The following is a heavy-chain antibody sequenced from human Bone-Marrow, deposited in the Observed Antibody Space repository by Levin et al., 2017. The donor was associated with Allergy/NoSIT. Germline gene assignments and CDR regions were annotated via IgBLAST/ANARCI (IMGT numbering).Heavy chain of an antibody. CDR2: ISSGGST. CDR3: VKTIQLWLRYFDL. V-gene: IGHV4-30-4*01. CDR1: GGSFTSDDYY. Sequence: SETLSLTCGVSGGSFTSDDYYWTWIRQPPGKGLEWIGYISSGGSTNYNPSLKSRVSMSVDTSKRQFFLNLKSVTAADTAVYYCVKTIQLWLRYFDLWGRGTLVSVSS. D-gene: IGHD2-21*01. J-gene: IGHJ2*01.